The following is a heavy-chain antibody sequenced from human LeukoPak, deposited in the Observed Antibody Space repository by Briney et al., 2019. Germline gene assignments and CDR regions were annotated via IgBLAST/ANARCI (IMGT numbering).Heavy chain of an antibody. V-gene: IGHV3-7*01. CDR1: GFTFSSSW. CDR2: IKEDGSKQ. Sequence: GGSLRLSCAASGFTFSSSWMVWVRQAPGKGLEWVANIKEDGSKQNYVGAVKGRYTISRDNAKNSLYLQMNSLRVEDTAVYYCARGGGTWAAEYFQHWGQGTLVTVSS. D-gene: IGHD2-15*01. J-gene: IGHJ1*01. CDR3: ARGGGTWAAEYFQH.